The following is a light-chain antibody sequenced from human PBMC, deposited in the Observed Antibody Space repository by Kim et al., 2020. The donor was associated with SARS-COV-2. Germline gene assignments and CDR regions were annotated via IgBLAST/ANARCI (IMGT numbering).Light chain of an antibody. V-gene: IGLV2-14*03. CDR3: SSYTSTTTWV. CDR1: SSDVGSYDY. Sequence: GQSITISCTGTSSDVGSYDYVSWYQQHPGKAPKLIIYDVSNRPSGVSNRFSGSKSGSTASLTISGLQAEDEADYYCSSYTSTTTWVFGGGTKVTVL. J-gene: IGLJ3*02. CDR2: DVS.